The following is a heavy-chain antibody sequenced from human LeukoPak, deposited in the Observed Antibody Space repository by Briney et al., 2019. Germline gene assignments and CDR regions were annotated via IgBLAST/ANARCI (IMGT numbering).Heavy chain of an antibody. V-gene: IGHV3-9*01. CDR2: ISWNSGSI. Sequence: GGSLRLSCAASGFTFDDYAMHWVRQAPGKGLEWVSGISWNSGSIGYADSVKGRFTISRDNAKNSLYLQMNSLRAEDTALYYCAKDMGGQISYFDYWGQGTLVTVSS. CDR3: AKDMGGQISYFDY. J-gene: IGHJ4*02. D-gene: IGHD3-16*01. CDR1: GFTFDDYA.